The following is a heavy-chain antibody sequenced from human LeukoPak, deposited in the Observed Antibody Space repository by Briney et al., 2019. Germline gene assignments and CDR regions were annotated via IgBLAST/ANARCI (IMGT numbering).Heavy chain of an antibody. CDR2: ISSNGGST. J-gene: IGHJ4*02. V-gene: IGHV3-64*01. D-gene: IGHD4-17*01. CDR1: GITFSNYA. Sequence: GGSLRLSCAASGITFSNYAMHWVRQAPGKGLQHVSAISSNGGSTYYANSVKGRFTISRDNSKNTLYLQMGSLRAEDMAVYYCARESGSVTSEVDFDYWGQGTLVTVSS. CDR3: ARESGSVTSEVDFDY.